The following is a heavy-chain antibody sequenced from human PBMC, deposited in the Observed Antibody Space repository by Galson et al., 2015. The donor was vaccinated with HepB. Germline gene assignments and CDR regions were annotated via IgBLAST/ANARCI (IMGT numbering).Heavy chain of an antibody. D-gene: IGHD1-26*01. J-gene: IGHJ6*02. Sequence: SVKVSCKASGYTFTNYYMHLVRQAPGQGLEWIGIISPTGGDTNYAQKFQGRVTMTRDTSTSTVYMELSSLRSEDTAVYYCARDWYSGTFYGMDVWGQGTSVTVS. CDR3: ARDWYSGTFYGMDV. V-gene: IGHV1-46*01. CDR1: GYTFTNYY. CDR2: ISPTGGDT.